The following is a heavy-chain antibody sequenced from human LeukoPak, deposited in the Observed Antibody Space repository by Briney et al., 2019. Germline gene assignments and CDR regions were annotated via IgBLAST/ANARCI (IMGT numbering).Heavy chain of an antibody. CDR3: AKDHYYGSGSYAFDI. Sequence: GGSLRLSCAASGFTFSSYGMRWVRQAPGKGLEWVAVISYDGSNKYYADSVKGRFTISRDNSKNTLYLQMNSLRAEDTAVYYCAKDHYYGSGSYAFDIWGQGTMVTVSS. V-gene: IGHV3-30*18. J-gene: IGHJ3*02. D-gene: IGHD3-10*01. CDR1: GFTFSSYG. CDR2: ISYDGSNK.